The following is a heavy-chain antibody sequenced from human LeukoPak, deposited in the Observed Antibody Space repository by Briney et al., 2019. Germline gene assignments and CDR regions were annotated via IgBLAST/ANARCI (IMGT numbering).Heavy chain of an antibody. CDR1: GDSISSYY. D-gene: IGHD6-6*01. Sequence: SETLSLTCIVSGDSISSYYWSWIRQPPGKGLEWIGYISNSGNTNYNPSLKSRVTISVDTSKNQFSLKLTSVTAADTAVYYCARGFLKAARPMDVWGKGTTVTVSS. CDR2: ISNSGNT. V-gene: IGHV4-59*01. J-gene: IGHJ6*03. CDR3: ARGFLKAARPMDV.